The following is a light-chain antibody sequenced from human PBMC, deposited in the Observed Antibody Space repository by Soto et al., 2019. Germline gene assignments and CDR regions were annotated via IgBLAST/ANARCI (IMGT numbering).Light chain of an antibody. J-gene: IGKJ4*01. CDR1: QGISNY. CDR2: AAS. Sequence: DIQMTQSPSSLSASVGEKVTITCRESQGISNYLAWYQQKPGKVPKVLIYAASTLQSGVPSRFSAIGSGTDFTLTISSLQPEDVATYYCQKYNRAPLTFGGGTKVDIK. CDR3: QKYNRAPLT. V-gene: IGKV1-27*01.